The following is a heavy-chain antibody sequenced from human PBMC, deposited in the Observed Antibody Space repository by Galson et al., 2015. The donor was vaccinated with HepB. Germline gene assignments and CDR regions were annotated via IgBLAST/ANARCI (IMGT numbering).Heavy chain of an antibody. CDR1: GFTFSSYS. V-gene: IGHV3-21*01. CDR2: ISSSSSYI. J-gene: IGHJ1*01. CDR3: ARSDYGGNSPFQH. Sequence: SLRLSCAASGFTFSSYSMNWVRQAPGKGLEWVSSISSSSSYIYYADSAKGRFTISRDNAKNSLYLQMNSLRAEDTAVYYCARSDYGGNSPFQHWGQGTLVTVSS. D-gene: IGHD4-23*01.